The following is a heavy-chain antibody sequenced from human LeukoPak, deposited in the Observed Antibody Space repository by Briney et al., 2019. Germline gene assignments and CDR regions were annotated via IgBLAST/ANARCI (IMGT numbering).Heavy chain of an antibody. CDR2: IYYSGST. CDR1: GGSISTYF. Sequence: SETLSLTCSVSGGSISTYFWSWIRQPPGKGLEWIGYIYYSGSTSYNPSLKSRVTISVDTSKNQFSLRLSSVTAADTAVYYRARPYENWFDPWGQGTLVTVSS. D-gene: IGHD3-3*01. V-gene: IGHV4-59*08. CDR3: ARPYENWFDP. J-gene: IGHJ5*02.